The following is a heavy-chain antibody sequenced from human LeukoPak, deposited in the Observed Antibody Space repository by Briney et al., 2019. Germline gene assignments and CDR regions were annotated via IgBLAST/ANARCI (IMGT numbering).Heavy chain of an antibody. J-gene: IGHJ5*02. Sequence: ASVKVSCKASGYTFTGYYMHWVRQAPGQGLEWMGWINPNSGGTNYAQKFQGRVTMTSDTSISTAYMELSRLRSDDTAVYYCARETVQLERRGWFDPGAREPWSPSPQ. V-gene: IGHV1-2*02. CDR2: INPNSGGT. D-gene: IGHD1-1*01. CDR3: ARETVQLERRGWFDP. CDR1: GYTFTGYY.